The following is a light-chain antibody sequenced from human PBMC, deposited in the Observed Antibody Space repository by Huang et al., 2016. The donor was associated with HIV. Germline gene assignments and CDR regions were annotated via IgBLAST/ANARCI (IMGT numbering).Light chain of an antibody. V-gene: IGKV3-20*01. CDR3: QQYGTSPLYT. CDR1: QSVGNTY. Sequence: EIVLTQSPGTLFLSPGERATLSCRASQSVGNTYFAGYQQKSGQSPRLLIYGDSSRATVIPDRVSGSGSGTDFTLTISRLEPEDFAVYYCQQYGTSPLYTFGQGTKLEIK. CDR2: GDS. J-gene: IGKJ2*01.